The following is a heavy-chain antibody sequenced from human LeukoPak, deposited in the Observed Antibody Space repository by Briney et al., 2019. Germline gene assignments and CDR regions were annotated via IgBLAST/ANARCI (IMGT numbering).Heavy chain of an antibody. CDR2: LFYSGST. J-gene: IGHJ4*01. V-gene: IGHV4-59*01. Sequence: SETLTLTCAISAGSIPSYYWSWIRQSPGQGLEWIGYLFYSGSTNYNPSLKSRITMSTDTSKNQFSLNVRSVTAADTAVYYRARGVYSNYLSVDNWGHGILVTVSS. CDR3: ARGVYSNYLSVDN. CDR1: AGSIPSYY. D-gene: IGHD4-11*01.